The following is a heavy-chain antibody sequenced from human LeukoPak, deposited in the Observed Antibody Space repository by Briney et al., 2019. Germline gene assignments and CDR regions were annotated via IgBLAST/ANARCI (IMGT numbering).Heavy chain of an antibody. Sequence: SETLSLTCTVSGGSISSSSYYWGWIRQPPGKGLEWIGSIYYSGSTYHNPSLKSRVTISVDTSKNQFSLKLSSVTAADTAVYYCARRHYYGSGKTYYMDVWGKGTTVTISS. V-gene: IGHV4-39*01. D-gene: IGHD3-10*01. J-gene: IGHJ6*03. CDR1: GGSISSSSYY. CDR3: ARRHYYGSGKTYYMDV. CDR2: IYYSGST.